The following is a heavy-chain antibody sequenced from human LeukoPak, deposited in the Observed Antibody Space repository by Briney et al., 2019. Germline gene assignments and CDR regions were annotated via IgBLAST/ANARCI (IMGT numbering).Heavy chain of an antibody. V-gene: IGHV1-24*01. J-gene: IGHJ6*02. Sequence: ASVKVSCKVSGYSVTELSTHWVRQAPGKGLEWMGDFDPGSGEIIYEQKFQDSVTMTEDTSTDTAYMELRSLRSDDTAVYYCARAGGYDSSGYFSGMDVWGQGTTVTVSS. D-gene: IGHD3-22*01. CDR2: FDPGSGEI. CDR1: GYSVTELS. CDR3: ARAGGYDSSGYFSGMDV.